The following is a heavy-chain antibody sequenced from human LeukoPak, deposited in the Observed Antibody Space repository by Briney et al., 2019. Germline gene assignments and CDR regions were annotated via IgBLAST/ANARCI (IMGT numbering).Heavy chain of an antibody. Sequence: SETLSLTCAVYGGSFSGYYWSWIRQPPGKGLEWIGEINHRGSTNYNPSLKSRVTISEDTSKKQFSLKLISVTAADTAIYYCAGGPYCSGGTCSFYFYGLAVWGPGTAVTVSS. CDR1: GGSFSGYY. D-gene: IGHD2-15*01. J-gene: IGHJ6*02. V-gene: IGHV4-34*01. CDR2: INHRGST. CDR3: AGGPYCSGGTCSFYFYGLAV.